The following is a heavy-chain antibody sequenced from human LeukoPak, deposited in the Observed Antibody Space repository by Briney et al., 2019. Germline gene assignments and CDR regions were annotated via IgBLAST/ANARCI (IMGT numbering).Heavy chain of an antibody. Sequence: KPSETLSLTCTVSGGSISSGDYYWSWIRQPPGKGLEWIGYIYYSGSTYYNPSLESRVTISVDTSTNQFSLKLSSVTAADTAVYYCARDRIRNYGGSRVDAFDIWGQGTMVTVSS. CDR2: IYYSGST. CDR1: GGSISSGDYY. D-gene: IGHD4-23*01. J-gene: IGHJ3*02. V-gene: IGHV4-30-4*01. CDR3: ARDRIRNYGGSRVDAFDI.